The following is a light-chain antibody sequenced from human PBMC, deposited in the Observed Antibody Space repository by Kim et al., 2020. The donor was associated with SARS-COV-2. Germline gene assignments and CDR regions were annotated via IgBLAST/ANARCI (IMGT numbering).Light chain of an antibody. J-gene: IGKJ4*01. CDR2: DTD. V-gene: IGKV3-11*01. Sequence: SPGERATLSCRASQSIRNYLAWYRQKPGQAPTLLIYDTDNRATGIPTRFSGSGSGTDFTLSISNLDPEDFAVYYCQQHSSWPLTFGGGTKVDIK. CDR3: QQHSSWPLT. CDR1: QSIRNY.